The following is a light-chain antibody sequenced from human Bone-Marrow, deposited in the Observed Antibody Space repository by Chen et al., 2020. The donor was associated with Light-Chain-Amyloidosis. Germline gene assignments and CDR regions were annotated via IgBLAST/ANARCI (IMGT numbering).Light chain of an antibody. CDR3: QQYGSSPRT. Sequence: EIVLTQSPGTLSLSPGERATLSCRASQSVSSSYLAWYQQKPGQAPRLLIYAASSRASGIADRFSGSGSGTDFTLTISSREPDDFAVYYCQQYGSSPRTFGQGTKVEIK. V-gene: IGKV3-20*01. J-gene: IGKJ1*01. CDR1: QSVSSSY. CDR2: AAS.